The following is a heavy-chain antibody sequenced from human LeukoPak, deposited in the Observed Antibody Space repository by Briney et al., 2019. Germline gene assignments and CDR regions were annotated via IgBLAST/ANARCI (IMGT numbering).Heavy chain of an antibody. CDR2: INQGGSDK. CDR1: GFTFSGHW. D-gene: IGHD1-14*01. V-gene: IGHV3-7*01. CDR3: TRDRSRAEDD. Sequence: GGPLRLSCAASGFTFSGHWMSWVRQAPGKGLEWVANINQGGSDKYYVDSVKGRFTVSRDNANNLLYLQMNSLRGEDTAVYYCTRDRSRAEDDWGQGTLVTVSS. J-gene: IGHJ4*02.